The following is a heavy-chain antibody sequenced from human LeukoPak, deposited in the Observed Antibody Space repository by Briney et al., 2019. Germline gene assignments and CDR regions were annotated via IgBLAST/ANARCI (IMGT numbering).Heavy chain of an antibody. CDR1: GGTFSSYA. Sequence: SVKVPCKASGGTFSSYAISWVRQAPGQGLEWMGGIIPIFGTANYAQKFQGRVTITADESTSTAYMELSSLRSEDTAVYYCARYLPHEDIVVVVAAPIGWFDPWGQGTLVTVSS. D-gene: IGHD2-15*01. V-gene: IGHV1-69*13. J-gene: IGHJ5*02. CDR3: ARYLPHEDIVVVVAAPIGWFDP. CDR2: IIPIFGTA.